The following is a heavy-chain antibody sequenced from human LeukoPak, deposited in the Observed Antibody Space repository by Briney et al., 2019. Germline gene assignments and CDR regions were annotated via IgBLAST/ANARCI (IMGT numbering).Heavy chain of an antibody. V-gene: IGHV4-59*01. Sequence: SETLSLTCTVSGGSISSYYWSWIRQPPGKGLEWIGYIYYSGSTNYNPSLKSRVTISVDTSKNQFSLKLSSVTAADTAVYYCARDRSSGWYLAFDIWGQGTMVTVSS. J-gene: IGHJ3*02. CDR1: GGSISSYY. CDR3: ARDRSSGWYLAFDI. CDR2: IYYSGST. D-gene: IGHD6-19*01.